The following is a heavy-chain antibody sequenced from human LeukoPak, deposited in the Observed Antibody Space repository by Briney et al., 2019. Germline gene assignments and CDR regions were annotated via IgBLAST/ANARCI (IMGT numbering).Heavy chain of an antibody. V-gene: IGHV3-48*03. CDR3: ARDYGGSSPFDY. CDR1: GFTFSSYE. J-gene: IGHJ4*02. CDR2: ISSSGSTI. D-gene: IGHD4-23*01. Sequence: GGSLRLSCAASGFTFSSYEVHWVRQAPGKGLEWVSYISSSGSTIYYAGSVKGRFTISRDNAKNSLYLQMNSLRAEDTAVYYCARDYGGSSPFDYWGQGTLVTVSS.